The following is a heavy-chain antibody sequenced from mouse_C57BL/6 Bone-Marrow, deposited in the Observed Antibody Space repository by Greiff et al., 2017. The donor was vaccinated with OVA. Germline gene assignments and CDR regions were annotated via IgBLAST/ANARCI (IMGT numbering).Heavy chain of an antibody. CDR3: EIEHYYGSSSGY. J-gene: IGHJ2*01. V-gene: IGHV1-59*01. Sequence: QVQLQQPGAELVRPGTSVKLSCKASGYTFTSYWMHWVKQRPGQGLEWIGVIDPSDSYTNYNQKFKGKATLTVDTSSSTAYMQLSSLTSEDSADYYCEIEHYYGSSSGYWGQGTPLTVSS. CDR1: GYTFTSYW. CDR2: IDPSDSYT. D-gene: IGHD1-1*01.